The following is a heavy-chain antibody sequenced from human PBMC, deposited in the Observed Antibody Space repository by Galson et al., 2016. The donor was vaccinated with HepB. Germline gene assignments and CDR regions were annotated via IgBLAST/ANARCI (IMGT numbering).Heavy chain of an antibody. CDR3: ARVRADGLPPRSTYGMDV. CDR2: INPNSGDT. V-gene: IGHV1-2*04. Sequence: SVKVSCKASGYAFTGYYIHWVRQTRGQGLQWMGWINPNSGDTYYAPRFQRWVTMTRDTSIRTAYIELSRLRSDDTAVYYCARVRADGLPPRSTYGMDVWGQGTTVTVSS. CDR1: GYAFTGYY. D-gene: IGHD3-10*01. J-gene: IGHJ6*02.